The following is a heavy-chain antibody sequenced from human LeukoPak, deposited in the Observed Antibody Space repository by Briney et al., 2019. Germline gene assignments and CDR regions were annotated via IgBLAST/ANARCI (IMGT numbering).Heavy chain of an antibody. V-gene: IGHV3-23*01. CDR1: GFTISNYG. Sequence: GGSLRLSCAGSGFTISNYGMSWVRQTAGKGLEWVSAISRSGDDTYYADSVKGRFTISRDSPKNTLYLHLNSLRTEDTAVYYCARRAGDYSHPYDYWGQGTLSPSP. CDR3: ARRAGDYSHPYDY. CDR2: ISRSGDDT. D-gene: IGHD3-22*01. J-gene: IGHJ4*02.